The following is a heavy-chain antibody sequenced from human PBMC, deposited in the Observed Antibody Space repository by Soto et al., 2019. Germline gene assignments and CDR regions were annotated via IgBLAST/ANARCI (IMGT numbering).Heavy chain of an antibody. V-gene: IGHV4-30-4*01. CDR1: GGSISSGDYY. Sequence: QVQLQESGPGLVKPSQTLSLTCTVSGGSISSGDYYWSWIRQPPGKGLEWIGYIYYSGSTYYNPSLKSLVTISVHTSNNQFSLKLSSVTAADTAVTYSASHSYGYTFYDYWGQGLLVTVSS. J-gene: IGHJ4*02. CDR2: IYYSGST. CDR3: ASHSYGYTFYDY. D-gene: IGHD5-18*01.